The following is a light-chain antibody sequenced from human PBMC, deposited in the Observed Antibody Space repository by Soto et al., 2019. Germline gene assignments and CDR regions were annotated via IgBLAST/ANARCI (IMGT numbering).Light chain of an antibody. CDR3: SSYTSINTQL. CDR1: SSDFGNFIY. Sequence: QSALTQPASVSGSPGQSITISCTGASSDFGNFIYVSWYQQHPGKVPKLIIYEVTSRPSGVSNRFSGSKSDNTASLTISGLQAEDEAYYYCSSYTSINTQLFDGGTKLTVL. V-gene: IGLV2-14*01. CDR2: EVT. J-gene: IGLJ3*02.